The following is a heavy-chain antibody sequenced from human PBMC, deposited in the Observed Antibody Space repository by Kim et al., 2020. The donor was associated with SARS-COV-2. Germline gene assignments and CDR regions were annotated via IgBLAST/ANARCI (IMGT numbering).Heavy chain of an antibody. J-gene: IGHJ4*02. CDR1: GGSISSSSYY. CDR3: GCNTKSPIAAVDY. D-gene: IGHD6-13*01. Sequence: SETLSLTCTGSGGSISSSSYYWGWIRQPPGNGLEWIGGIYYSGDTYFNPSLKSRGTISVYTYKNQFSLKLSSVTAADTAVYYCGCNTKSPIAAVDYWGKG. CDR2: IYYSGDT. V-gene: IGHV4-39*01.